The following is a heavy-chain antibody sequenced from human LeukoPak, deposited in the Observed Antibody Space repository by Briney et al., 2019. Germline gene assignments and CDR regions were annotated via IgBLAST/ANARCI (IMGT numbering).Heavy chain of an antibody. J-gene: IGHJ4*02. Sequence: GGSLRLSCAASGFTFSSYDMHWVRQATGKGLEWVSAIGTAGDTYYPGSVKGRFTISRENAKNPLYLQMNSLRAGDSAVYYCARGTSYYDSSGYYLFDYWGQGTLVTVSS. V-gene: IGHV3-13*01. CDR2: IGTAGDT. CDR1: GFTFSSYD. CDR3: ARGTSYYDSSGYYLFDY. D-gene: IGHD3-22*01.